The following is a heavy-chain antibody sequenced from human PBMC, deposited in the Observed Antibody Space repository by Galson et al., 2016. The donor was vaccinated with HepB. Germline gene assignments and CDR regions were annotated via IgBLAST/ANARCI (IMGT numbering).Heavy chain of an antibody. J-gene: IGHJ4*02. D-gene: IGHD6-19*01. CDR3: AREGAHIAVAAPAFDC. V-gene: IGHV3-33*01. CDR1: GFMFSGSG. CDR2: IWYDGINK. Sequence: SLRLSCAASGFMFSGSGMHWVRQAPGKGLEWVAGIWYDGINKYYAESVKGRFTLPRDTSKNTLYLPMYSLRAEDTAVNCCAREGAHIAVAAPAFDCWGQGSLVTVSS.